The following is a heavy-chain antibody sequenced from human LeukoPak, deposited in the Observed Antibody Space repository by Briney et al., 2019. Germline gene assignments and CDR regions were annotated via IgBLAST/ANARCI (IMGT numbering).Heavy chain of an antibody. J-gene: IGHJ4*02. V-gene: IGHV4-4*07. Sequence: SETLSLTCNVSGGSIVSHYWNWIRQPAGRGLEWIGRFYASGTTNTSPSLKSRVTMSVDTSKNQFSLKLSSVTAADTAVYYCAKDSSTWGNLAGHFDSWGQGTLVTVSS. D-gene: IGHD6-13*01. CDR1: GGSIVSHY. CDR3: AKDSSTWGNLAGHFDS. CDR2: FYASGTT.